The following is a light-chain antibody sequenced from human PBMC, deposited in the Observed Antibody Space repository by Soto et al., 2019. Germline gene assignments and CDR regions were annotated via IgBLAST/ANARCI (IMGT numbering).Light chain of an antibody. CDR3: QVYNSSPWT. Sequence: EIVLTQSPGTLSLSPGERATLSYWASQSVSGNFLAWYQVKPGQAPRLVVYGASTRASGFPDRFSGSGSGTEFTLTISRLEPEDFAMYYCQVYNSSPWTFGQGTKVDIK. J-gene: IGKJ1*01. CDR2: GAS. CDR1: QSVSGNF. V-gene: IGKV3-20*01.